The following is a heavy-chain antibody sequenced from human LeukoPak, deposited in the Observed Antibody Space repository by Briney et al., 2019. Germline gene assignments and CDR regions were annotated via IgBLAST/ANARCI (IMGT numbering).Heavy chain of an antibody. J-gene: IGHJ3*02. CDR2: INHSGST. D-gene: IGHD5-18*01. CDR3: ARECPPWMQLWPPDDAFDI. CDR1: GGSFSGYY. V-gene: IGHV4-34*01. Sequence: SETLSLTCAVYGGSFSGYYWSWIRQPPGKGLEWIGEINHSGSTTYNPSLKSRVTISVDTSKNQFSLKLSSVTAADTAVYYCARECPPWMQLWPPDDAFDIWGQGTMVTVSS.